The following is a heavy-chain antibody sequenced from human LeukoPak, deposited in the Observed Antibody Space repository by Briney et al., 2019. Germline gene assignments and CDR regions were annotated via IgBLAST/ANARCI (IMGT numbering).Heavy chain of an antibody. Sequence: SQTLSLTCTVSGGSISSGGYYWSWIRQPPGKGLEWIGHIYYTGNTNYNPSRRSRVTISVDTSKNQFSLKVNSVTAADTAVYYCARNFGDYPDYWGQGTLVTVSS. CDR3: ARNFGDYPDY. V-gene: IGHV4-61*08. CDR1: GGSISSGGYY. CDR2: IYYTGNT. J-gene: IGHJ4*02. D-gene: IGHD4-17*01.